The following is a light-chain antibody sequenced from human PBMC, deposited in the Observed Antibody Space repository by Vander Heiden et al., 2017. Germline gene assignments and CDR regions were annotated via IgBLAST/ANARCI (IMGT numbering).Light chain of an antibody. CDR1: QSISSY. J-gene: IGKJ1*01. CDR3: QQYYSNPWT. CDR2: AAS. V-gene: IGKV1-8*01. Sequence: AIQMTQSPSSLSASAGDRVTITCRASQSISSYLAWYQQKPGKAPKLLIYAASTLQSGVPSRFSGSGSGTDFTLTISSLQSEDFATYYCQQYYSNPWTFGQGTKVEIK.